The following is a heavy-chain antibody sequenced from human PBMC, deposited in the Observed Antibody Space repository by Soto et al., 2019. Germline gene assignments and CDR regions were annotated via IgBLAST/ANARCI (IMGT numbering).Heavy chain of an antibody. CDR2: ISGSGGST. J-gene: IGHJ6*02. CDR1: GFTFSSYA. CDR3: AKDSYGFGYYYGMDV. D-gene: IGHD3-3*01. V-gene: IGHV3-23*01. Sequence: GGSLRLSCAASGFTFSSYAMSWVRQAPGKGLEWVSAISGSGGSTYYADSVKGRFTISRDNSKNTLYLQMNSLRAEDTAVYYCAKDSYGFGYYYGMDVWGQGTTVTVSS.